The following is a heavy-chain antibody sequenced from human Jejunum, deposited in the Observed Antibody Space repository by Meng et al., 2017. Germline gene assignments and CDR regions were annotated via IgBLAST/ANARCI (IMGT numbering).Heavy chain of an antibody. V-gene: IGHV4-61*08. CDR2: AST. CDR1: GGSVSSPGYQ. Sequence: QVQLPESGPRLVRPPGSLSRSCAVSGGSVSSPGYQWSWSRQPPGKGLEWIGYASTNYNPSLKSRVTISVDTSKNQFSLRLTSVTAADTAVYYCARDHMGSLDYWGQGILVTVSS. CDR3: ARDHMGSLDY. J-gene: IGHJ4*02. D-gene: IGHD1-26*01.